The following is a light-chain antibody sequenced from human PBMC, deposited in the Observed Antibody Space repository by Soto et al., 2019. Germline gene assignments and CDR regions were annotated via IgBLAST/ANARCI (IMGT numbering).Light chain of an antibody. J-gene: IGKJ1*01. Sequence: DIQLTQSPSFLSASVGDRVTITCRASQGISSYLAWYQQKPGKAPKLLIYAASTLQSGVPSSFSGSGSGTEFTLTISSLQPEDFATYYCQQLNTYPRTFGQGTKVDIK. V-gene: IGKV1-9*01. CDR2: AAS. CDR1: QGISSY. CDR3: QQLNTYPRT.